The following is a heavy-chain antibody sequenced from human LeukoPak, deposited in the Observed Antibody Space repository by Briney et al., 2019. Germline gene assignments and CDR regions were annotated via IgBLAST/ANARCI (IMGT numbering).Heavy chain of an antibody. D-gene: IGHD3-10*01. CDR1: GGSVSSGSYY. CDR3: ARSYGSGSYFDY. J-gene: IGHJ4*02. Sequence: SETLSLTCTVSGGSVSSGSYYWSWIRQPPGRGLEWIGYIYYSGSAKYNPSLKSRVTISVDTSKSQFSLKLSSVTAADTAVYYCARSYGSGSYFDYWGQGTPVTVSS. V-gene: IGHV4-61*01. CDR2: IYYSGSA.